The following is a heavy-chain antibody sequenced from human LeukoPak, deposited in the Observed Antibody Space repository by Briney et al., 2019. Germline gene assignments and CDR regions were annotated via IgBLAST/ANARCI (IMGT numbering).Heavy chain of an antibody. Sequence: GGSLRLSCAASGFTFSSYAMSWVRQAPGKGLEWVSAISGSGGSTYYADSVKGRFTISRDNSKNTLYLQMNSLRAEDTAVYYCAKEPRGGYGLKDWFDPWGQGTLVTVSS. J-gene: IGHJ5*02. CDR3: AKEPRGGYGLKDWFDP. CDR2: ISGSGGST. CDR1: GFTFSSYA. D-gene: IGHD5-12*01. V-gene: IGHV3-23*01.